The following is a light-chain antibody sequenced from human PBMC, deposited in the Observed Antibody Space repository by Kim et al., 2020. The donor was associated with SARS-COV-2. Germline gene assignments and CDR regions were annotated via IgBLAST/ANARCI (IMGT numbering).Light chain of an antibody. J-gene: IGKJ2*01. CDR1: QSIVHSEGNTY. Sequence: QPASIAGECRQSIVHSEGNTYMSWLEQRPGQPPRLLIYRVSDRFSGVPDRFSGSGAGTGFTLKISRVEAEDVGVYYCMQATHFPPNIGQGTKLEI. CDR2: RVS. V-gene: IGKV2-24*01. CDR3: MQATHFPPN.